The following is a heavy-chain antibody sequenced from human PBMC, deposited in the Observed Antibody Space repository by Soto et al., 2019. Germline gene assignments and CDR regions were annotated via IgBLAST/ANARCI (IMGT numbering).Heavy chain of an antibody. CDR3: ASHNSRIAVAGNFDY. CDR2: IYYSGRT. Sequence: SETLSLTCTVSGGSISSYYWSWIRQPPGKGLEWIGYIYYSGRTNYNPSLKSRVTISVDTSKNQFSLKLSSVTAADTAVYYCASHNSRIAVAGNFDYWGQGTLVTVSS. J-gene: IGHJ4*02. D-gene: IGHD6-19*01. CDR1: GGSISSYY. V-gene: IGHV4-59*08.